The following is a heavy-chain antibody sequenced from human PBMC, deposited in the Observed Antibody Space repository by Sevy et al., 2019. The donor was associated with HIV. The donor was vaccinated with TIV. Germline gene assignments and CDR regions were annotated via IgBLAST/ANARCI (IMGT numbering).Heavy chain of an antibody. D-gene: IGHD2-2*02. CDR2: IWYDGSNK. CDR3: ARDLTAYCSSTSCYRAPGMDV. V-gene: IGHV3-33*01. Sequence: GGSLRLSCAASGFTFSSYGMHWVRQAPGKGLEWVAVIWYDGSNKYYADSVKGRFTISRDNSKNTLYLQMNSLRAEDTAVYYGARDLTAYCSSTSCYRAPGMDVWGQGTTVTVSS. J-gene: IGHJ6*02. CDR1: GFTFSSYG.